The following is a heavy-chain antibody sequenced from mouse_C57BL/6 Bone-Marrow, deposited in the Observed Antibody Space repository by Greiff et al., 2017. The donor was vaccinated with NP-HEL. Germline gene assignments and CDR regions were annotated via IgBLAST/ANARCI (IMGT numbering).Heavy chain of an antibody. J-gene: IGHJ4*01. Sequence: QVQLQQPGTELVKPGASVKLSCKASGYTFTSYWMHWVKQRPGQGLEWIGNINPSNGGTNYNEKFKSKATLTVDKSSSTAYMQLSSLTSGDSAVYDCARRGSLHYYALDYWGQGTSVTVSA. D-gene: IGHD1-1*02. CDR3: ARRGSLHYYALDY. CDR2: INPSNGGT. V-gene: IGHV1-53*01. CDR1: GYTFTSYW.